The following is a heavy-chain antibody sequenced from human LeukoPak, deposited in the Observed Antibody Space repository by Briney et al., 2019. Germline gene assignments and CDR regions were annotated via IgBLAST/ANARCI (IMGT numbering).Heavy chain of an antibody. CDR1: GYTFTSYY. CDR2: INPSGGST. J-gene: IGHJ4*02. Sequence: GASVKVSCKASGYTFTSYYMHWVRQAPGQGLEWMGIINPSGGSTSYAQKFQGRVTMTTDTSKNQFSLKLSSVTAADTAVYYCARNRARGYNWIFDYWGQGTLVTVSS. D-gene: IGHD1-20*01. CDR3: ARNRARGYNWIFDY. V-gene: IGHV1-46*01.